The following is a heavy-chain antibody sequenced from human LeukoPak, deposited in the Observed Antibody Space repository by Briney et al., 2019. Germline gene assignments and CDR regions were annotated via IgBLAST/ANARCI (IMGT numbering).Heavy chain of an antibody. V-gene: IGHV3-21*01. CDR1: GFTFSGYS. Sequence: GGSLRLSCAASGFTFSGYSMNWVRQAPGKGLEWVSSISSSSNYIHYADSVKGRFTISRDNAKSSLYLQVNSLRAEDTAVYYCAAFATSSAQWANFDSWGQGTLVTVSS. D-gene: IGHD6-19*01. CDR3: AAFATSSAQWANFDS. CDR2: ISSSSNYI. J-gene: IGHJ4*02.